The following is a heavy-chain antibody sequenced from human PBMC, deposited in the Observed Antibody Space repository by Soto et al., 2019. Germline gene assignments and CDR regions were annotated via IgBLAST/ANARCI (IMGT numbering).Heavy chain of an antibody. CDR3: AKGQGDQAYYYYGMDV. Sequence: EVQLLESGGGLVQPGGSLRLSCAASGFTFSSYAMSWVRQAPGKGLEWVSAISGSGGSTYYADSVKGRFTISRDNSKNTLYLQMNSLRDEDTAVYYCAKGQGDQAYYYYGMDVWGQGTTVTVSS. D-gene: IGHD2-21*02. CDR2: ISGSGGST. V-gene: IGHV3-23*01. CDR1: GFTFSSYA. J-gene: IGHJ6*02.